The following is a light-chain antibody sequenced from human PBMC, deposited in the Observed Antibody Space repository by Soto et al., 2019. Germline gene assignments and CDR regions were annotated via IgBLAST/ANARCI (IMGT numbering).Light chain of an antibody. CDR1: SGSIATNY. J-gene: IGLJ2*01. V-gene: IGLV6-57*03. CDR2: END. Sequence: NFMLTQPHSVSESPGKTVTITCTRSSGSIATNYVQWYQQRPGSAPTTVIYENDQRPSGVPDRFSGSIDSSSNSASLSIFGLKTEDEADYHCQSYQNINHAVVFGGGTKLTVL. CDR3: QSYQNINHAVV.